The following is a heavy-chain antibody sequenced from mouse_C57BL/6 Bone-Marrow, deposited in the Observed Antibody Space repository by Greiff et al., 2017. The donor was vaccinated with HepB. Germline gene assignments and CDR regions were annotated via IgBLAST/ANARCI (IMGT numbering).Heavy chain of an antibody. D-gene: IGHD2-3*01. CDR3: ARRRGLLPLFDY. Sequence: QVQLQQPGAELVRPGSSVKLSCKASGYTFTSYWMDWVKQRPGQGLEWIGNIYPSDSETHYNQKFKDKATLTVDKSSSTAYMQLSSLTSEDSAVYYCARRRGLLPLFDYWGQGTTLTVSS. CDR2: IYPSDSET. CDR1: GYTFTSYW. J-gene: IGHJ2*01. V-gene: IGHV1-61*01.